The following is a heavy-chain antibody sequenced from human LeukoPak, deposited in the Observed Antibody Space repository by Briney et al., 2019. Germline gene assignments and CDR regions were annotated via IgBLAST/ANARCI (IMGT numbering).Heavy chain of an antibody. CDR1: GASFSSYA. J-gene: IGHJ6*03. CDR2: IIPIFGTP. CDR3: AKQGALRQDYYMDV. Sequence: SLKVSCKASGASFSSYAISWVRQAPGQGLEWMGRIIPIFGTPNYAQRFQGRVTITADIVSSTAYMEVDNLTSEDTAVYFCAKQGALRQDYYMDVWGNGTTVTVSS. V-gene: IGHV1-69*06.